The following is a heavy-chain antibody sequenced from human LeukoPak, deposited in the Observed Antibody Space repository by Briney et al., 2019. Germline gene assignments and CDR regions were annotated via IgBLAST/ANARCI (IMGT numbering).Heavy chain of an antibody. D-gene: IGHD3-22*01. J-gene: IGHJ5*02. CDR2: IVPIFGTA. CDR1: GGTFSSYA. Sequence: ASVKVSCKASGGTFSSYAISWVRQAPGQGLEWMGGIVPIFGTANYAQKFQGRVTITTDEPTSTAYMELSSLRSEDTAVYYCARARSPSSGYLLRDHNWFDPWGQGTLVTVPS. CDR3: ARARSPSSGYLLRDHNWFDP. V-gene: IGHV1-69*05.